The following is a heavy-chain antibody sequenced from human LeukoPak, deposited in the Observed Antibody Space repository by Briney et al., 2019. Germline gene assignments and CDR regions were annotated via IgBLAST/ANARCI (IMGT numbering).Heavy chain of an antibody. J-gene: IGHJ4*02. D-gene: IGHD3-22*01. Sequence: SETLSLTCTVSGGSISSYYWSWIRQPPGKGLEWIGYIYYSGSTNYNPSLKSRVTISVDTSKNQFSLKLSSVTAADTAVYYCARSRLRGLFDYWGQGTLVTVSS. CDR2: IYYSGST. CDR3: ARSRLRGLFDY. CDR1: GGSISSYY. V-gene: IGHV4-59*01.